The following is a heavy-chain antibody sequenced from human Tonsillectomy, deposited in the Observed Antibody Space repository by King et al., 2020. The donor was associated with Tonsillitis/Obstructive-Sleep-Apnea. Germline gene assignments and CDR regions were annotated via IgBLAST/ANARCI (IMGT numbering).Heavy chain of an antibody. CDR2: IWYDGSNK. V-gene: IGHV3-33*01. Sequence: VQLVESGGGVVQPGRSLRLSCAASGFTFSSYGMHWVRQAPGKGLEWVAGIWYDGSNKYYADSVKGRFTISRDNSKNTLYLQMNSLRAEDTAVYYCARESIAARFDYWGQGTLVTFSS. CDR1: GFTFSSYG. D-gene: IGHD6-6*01. CDR3: ARESIAARFDY. J-gene: IGHJ4*02.